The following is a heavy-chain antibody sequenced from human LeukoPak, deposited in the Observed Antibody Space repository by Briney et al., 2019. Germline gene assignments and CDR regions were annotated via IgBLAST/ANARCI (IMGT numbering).Heavy chain of an antibody. V-gene: IGHV3-11*04. J-gene: IGHJ4*02. CDR1: GFTFSDYY. CDR3: ARDRQLRYGGNEEYYFDY. CDR2: ISSSGSTI. D-gene: IGHD4-23*01. Sequence: GGSLRLSCAASGFTFSDYYMSWIRQAPGKGLEWVSYISSSGSTIYYADSVKGRFTTSRDNAKNSLYLQMNSLRAEDTAVYYCARDRQLRYGGNEEYYFDYWGQGTLVTVSS.